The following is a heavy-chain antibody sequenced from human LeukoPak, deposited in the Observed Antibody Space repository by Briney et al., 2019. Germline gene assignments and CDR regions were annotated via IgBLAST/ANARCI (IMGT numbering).Heavy chain of an antibody. CDR3: VREAGYCAPVCVKTNWFDP. D-gene: IGHD2-15*01. V-gene: IGHV3-23*01. Sequence: GGSLRLSCAASGFPFSSHAMSWVRQPPGKGLEWVAAISNGKTYYAASVRGRFAISRDDSTNTVYLHMNSLRDEDTALYHCVREAGYCAPVCVKTNWFDPWGQGTLVTVSS. J-gene: IGHJ5*02. CDR2: ISNGKT. CDR1: GFPFSSHA.